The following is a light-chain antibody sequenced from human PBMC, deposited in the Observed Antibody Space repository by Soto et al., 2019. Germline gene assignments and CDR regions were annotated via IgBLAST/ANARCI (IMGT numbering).Light chain of an antibody. J-gene: IGKJ1*01. CDR2: WTS. CDR1: QNIGNY. CDR3: QQYFSYQWT. V-gene: IGKV1-5*03. Sequence: DIQMTQSPSTLSGSVGDRVTITCRASQNIGNYLAWYQQKIGRAPKILIYWTSNLDRGVPSRFRGSGTGTEFTLTISSLQPYDFARYFCQQYFSYQWTFGQGPKVEI.